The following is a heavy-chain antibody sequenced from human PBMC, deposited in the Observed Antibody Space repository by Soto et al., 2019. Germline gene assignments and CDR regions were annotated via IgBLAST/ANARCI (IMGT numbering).Heavy chain of an antibody. J-gene: IGHJ1*01. D-gene: IGHD6-6*01. V-gene: IGHV1-69*13. CDR3: AIEYSSSPPYYPIGY. Sequence: ASVKVSCKASGGTFSSYAISWVRQAPGQGLEWMGGIIPIFGTANYAQKFQGRVTITADESTSTAYMELSSLRSEDTAVYYCAIEYSSSPPYYPIGYWGQRTLVTVSS. CDR1: GGTFSSYA. CDR2: IIPIFGTA.